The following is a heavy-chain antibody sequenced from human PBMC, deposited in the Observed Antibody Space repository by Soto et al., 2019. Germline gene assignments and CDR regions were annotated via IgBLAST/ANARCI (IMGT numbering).Heavy chain of an antibody. CDR1: GGSVSSGAYY. Sequence: SETLSLTCTVSGGSVSSGAYYWTCIRQRPGKGLEWIGYIYYSGSTYYSPSLKSRLSISLDTSKNQFSLRLSSVTAADTAMYCGGGAGVRAVYGLGFWGRGTMVTVS. D-gene: IGHD3-10*01. J-gene: IGHJ3*01. V-gene: IGHV4-31*03. CDR2: IYYSGST. CDR3: GGAGVRAVYGLGF.